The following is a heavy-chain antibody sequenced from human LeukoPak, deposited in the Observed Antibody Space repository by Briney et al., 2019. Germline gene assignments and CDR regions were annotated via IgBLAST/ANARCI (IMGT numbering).Heavy chain of an antibody. CDR2: IKQEGSEK. CDR1: GFTSSSFW. V-gene: IGHV3-7*01. J-gene: IGHJ4*02. CDR3: ARGFELDY. Sequence: PGGSLRLSCAASGFTSSSFWMSWVRQAPGQGREWVANIKQEGSEKYYVGSVKGRFTISRDDARNSLYLQMNSLRAEDTAVYFCARGFELDYWGQGTLVTVSS.